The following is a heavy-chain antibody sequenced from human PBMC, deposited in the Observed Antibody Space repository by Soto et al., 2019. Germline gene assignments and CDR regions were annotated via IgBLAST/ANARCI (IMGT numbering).Heavy chain of an antibody. CDR2: IIPTFGTP. CDR3: ASERSAQYFDF. CDR1: GGTFSSHG. D-gene: IGHD1-26*01. J-gene: IGHJ4*02. Sequence: QVQLVQSGTVVQRRGSSVKVSCQASGGTFSSHGMAWVRQAPGQGLEWMGGIIPTFGTPTYAPKFQGRVTITADKSTNTAYMELSSLTSEDTGVYYCASERSAQYFDFWGQGTLMTVSS. V-gene: IGHV1-69*06.